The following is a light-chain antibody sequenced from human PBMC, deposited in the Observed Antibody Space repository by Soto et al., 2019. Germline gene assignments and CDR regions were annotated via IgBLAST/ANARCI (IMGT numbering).Light chain of an antibody. Sequence: QSVLTQPASVSGSPGRSVTISCTGTSTDVGDFNYVSWYQHLPGRAPKLIIYDVTNRPSGISYRFSASKSGRTASLTISGLQAEDEADYSCSSYSSRTTHVVFGGGTKLTVL. V-gene: IGLV2-14*03. CDR2: DVT. CDR1: STDVGDFNY. J-gene: IGLJ2*01. CDR3: SSYSSRTTHVV.